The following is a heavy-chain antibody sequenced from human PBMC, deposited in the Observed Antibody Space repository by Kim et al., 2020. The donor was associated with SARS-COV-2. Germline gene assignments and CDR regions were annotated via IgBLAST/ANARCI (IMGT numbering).Heavy chain of an antibody. D-gene: IGHD3-22*01. V-gene: IGHV4-39*01. Sequence: NPSLKSRVTISVDTSKNQFSLKLSSVTAADTAVYYCARRNYYDSSGYYAYWGQGTLVTVSS. J-gene: IGHJ4*02. CDR3: ARRNYYDSSGYYAY.